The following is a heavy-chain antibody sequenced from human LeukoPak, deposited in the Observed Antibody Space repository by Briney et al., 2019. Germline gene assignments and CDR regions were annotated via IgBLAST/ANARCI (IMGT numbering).Heavy chain of an antibody. D-gene: IGHD6-25*01. CDR1: GGSISSYY. CDR2: IYYSGST. Sequence: SETLSLTCTVSGGSISSYYWSWIRQPPGKGLEWIGNIYYSGSTNYNPSLKSRVTISVDTSKNQFSLRLNSVTAADTAVYYCARPYSSGWRGAFDIWGRGTVVTVSS. CDR3: ARPYSSGWRGAFDI. V-gene: IGHV4-59*01. J-gene: IGHJ3*02.